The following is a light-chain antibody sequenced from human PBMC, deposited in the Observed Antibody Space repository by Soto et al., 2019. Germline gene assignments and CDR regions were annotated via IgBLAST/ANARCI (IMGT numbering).Light chain of an antibody. J-gene: IGLJ1*01. Sequence: QSVLTQPRSVSGSPGQSVTISCSGTSIDIEEYVSWYQQHPGKAPKIIIYDVTERPSGVPDRFSGSKSGNAASLTVSGLQAEDEADYYCCAHVGSSTYVFGSGTRSPS. CDR1: SIDIEEY. CDR3: CAHVGSSTYV. CDR2: DVT. V-gene: IGLV2-11*01.